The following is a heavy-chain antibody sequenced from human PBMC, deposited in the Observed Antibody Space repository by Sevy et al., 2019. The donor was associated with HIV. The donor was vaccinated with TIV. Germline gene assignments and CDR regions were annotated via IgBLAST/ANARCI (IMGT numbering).Heavy chain of an antibody. D-gene: IGHD3-10*01. CDR1: GYTFTAYF. CDR3: ARASGPTVGAYFDS. V-gene: IGHV1-2*06. CDR2: ISPNSGAT. J-gene: IGHJ4*02. Sequence: ASVKVSCKASGYTFTAYFLHWVRQAPGQGLEWMGRISPNSGATNYAQKFQGRVTMTRATSSRTAYMEVTRLKSDDTAPYYWARASGPTVGAYFDSWGQGTLVTVSS.